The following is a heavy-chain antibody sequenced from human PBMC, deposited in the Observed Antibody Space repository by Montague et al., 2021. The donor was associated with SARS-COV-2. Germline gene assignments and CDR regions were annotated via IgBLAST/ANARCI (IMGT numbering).Heavy chain of an antibody. Sequence: SLRLSFAASGFTFSSYALHWVRQAPGKGPEWVAVISYNGRNTQYGDSAKGRATISRDNSKNTLYLQVNSLRTDDTAVYYCAREPKPVGYSYGYTFFEYWGQGSLVTVSS. V-gene: IGHV3-30*03. CDR1: GFTFSSYA. J-gene: IGHJ4*02. CDR2: ISYNGRNT. CDR3: AREPKPVGYSYGYTFFEY. D-gene: IGHD5-18*01.